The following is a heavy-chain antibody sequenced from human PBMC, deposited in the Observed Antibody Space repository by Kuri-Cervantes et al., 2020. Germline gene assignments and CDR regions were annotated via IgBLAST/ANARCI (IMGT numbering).Heavy chain of an antibody. Sequence: GSLRLSCAVYGGSFSGYHWSWIRQPPGKGLEWIGEINHSGSTNYNPSLKSRVTISVDTSKNQFSLKLSSVTAADTAVYYCARGEGTVTTRLFDYWGQGTLVTVSS. CDR2: INHSGST. J-gene: IGHJ4*02. V-gene: IGHV4-34*01. D-gene: IGHD4-17*01. CDR3: ARGEGTVTTRLFDY. CDR1: GGSFSGYH.